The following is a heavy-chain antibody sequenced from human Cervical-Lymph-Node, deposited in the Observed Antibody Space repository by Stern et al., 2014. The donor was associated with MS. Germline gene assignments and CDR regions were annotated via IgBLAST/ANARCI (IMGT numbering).Heavy chain of an antibody. D-gene: IGHD6-13*01. CDR1: GGSISSGGYY. V-gene: IGHV4-31*03. Sequence: QVQLQESGPGLVKPSQTLSLTCTVSGGSISSGGYYWSWIRQHPGKCLEWIGDIYYSGSTYYNPSLKSRVTISVDTSKNQFSLKLSSVTAADTAVYYCARVDSSSWDFDYWGQGTLVTVSS. CDR2: IYYSGST. J-gene: IGHJ4*02. CDR3: ARVDSSSWDFDY.